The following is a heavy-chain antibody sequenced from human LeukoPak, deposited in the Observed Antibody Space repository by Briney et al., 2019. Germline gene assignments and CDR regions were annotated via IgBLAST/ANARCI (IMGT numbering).Heavy chain of an antibody. CDR3: ARYSMVRGAINPPPLNYYYYGMDV. D-gene: IGHD3-10*01. CDR2: IYYSGST. J-gene: IGHJ6*02. V-gene: IGHV4-59*01. Sequence: SETLSLTCTVSGGSISSYYWSWIRQPPGKGLEWIGYIYYSGSTNYNPSLKSRVTISVDTSKNQFSLKLSSVTAADTAVYYCARYSMVRGAINPPPLNYYYYGMDVWGQGTTVTVSS. CDR1: GGSISSYY.